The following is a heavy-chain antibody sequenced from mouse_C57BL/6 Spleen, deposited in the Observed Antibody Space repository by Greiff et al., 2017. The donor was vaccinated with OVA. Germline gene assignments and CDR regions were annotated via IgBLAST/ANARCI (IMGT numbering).Heavy chain of an antibody. CDR2: IDPEDGET. V-gene: IGHV14-2*01. J-gene: IGHJ3*01. Sequence: EVQLQQSGAELVKPGASVKLSCTASGFNIKDYYMHWVKQRTEQGLEWIGRIDPEDGETKYAQKFQGKATITADTSSNTAYLQLSSRASEDTAVYYCARDYYGSLSWFAYWGQGTLVTVSA. CDR1: GFNIKDYY. D-gene: IGHD1-1*01. CDR3: ARDYYGSLSWFAY.